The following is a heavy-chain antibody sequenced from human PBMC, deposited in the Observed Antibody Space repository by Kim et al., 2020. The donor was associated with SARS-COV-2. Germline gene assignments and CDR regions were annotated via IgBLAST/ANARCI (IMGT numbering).Heavy chain of an antibody. CDR2: ISSSSSYI. Sequence: GGSLRLSCAASGFTFSSYSMNWVRQAPGKGLEWVSSISSSSSYIYYADSVKGRFTISRDNAKNSLYLQMNSLRAEDTAVYYCAREIKPHGSWKNTYYYYGMDVWGQGTTVTVSS. CDR3: AREIKPHGSWKNTYYYYGMDV. D-gene: IGHD6-13*01. CDR1: GFTFSSYS. J-gene: IGHJ6*02. V-gene: IGHV3-21*01.